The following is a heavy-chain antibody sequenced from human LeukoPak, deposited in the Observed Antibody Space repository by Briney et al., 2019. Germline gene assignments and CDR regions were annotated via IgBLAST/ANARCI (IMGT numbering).Heavy chain of an antibody. D-gene: IGHD4-11*01. V-gene: IGHV1-69*13. J-gene: IGHJ4*02. CDR2: IIPIFGTA. CDR1: GGTFSSYA. Sequence: SVKVSCKASGGTFSSYAISWVRQAPGQGLEWMGGIIPIFGTANYAQKFQGRVTITADESTSTAYMELSSLRSEDTAVYHCASGVTTSSSFDYWGQGTLVTVSS. CDR3: ASGVTTSSSFDY.